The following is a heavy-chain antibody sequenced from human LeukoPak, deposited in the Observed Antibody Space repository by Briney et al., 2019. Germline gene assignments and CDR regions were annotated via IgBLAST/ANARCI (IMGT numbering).Heavy chain of an antibody. CDR3: ARGDSGGDWFDP. CDR2: IYYSGST. CDR1: GGSISSGGYY. D-gene: IGHD1-26*01. Sequence: SETLSLTCTVSGGSISSGGYYWSWIRQHPGKGLEWIGYIYYSGSTYCNPSLKSRVTISVDTSKNQFSLKLSSVTAADTAVYYCARGDSGGDWFDPWGQGTLVTVSS. V-gene: IGHV4-31*03. J-gene: IGHJ5*02.